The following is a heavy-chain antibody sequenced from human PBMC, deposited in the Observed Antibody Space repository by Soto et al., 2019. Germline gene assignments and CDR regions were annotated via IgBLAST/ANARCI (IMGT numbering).Heavy chain of an antibody. D-gene: IGHD6-19*01. CDR3: ARDSRIAVAGDGYYFDY. J-gene: IGHJ4*02. Sequence: SETLSLTCAVYGGSFSGYYWSWIRQPPGKGLEWIGEINHSGSTNYNPSLKSRFTISVDTSKNQFSLKLSSVTAADTAVYYCARDSRIAVAGDGYYFDYLGQGTLVTVSS. V-gene: IGHV4-34*01. CDR2: INHSGST. CDR1: GGSFSGYY.